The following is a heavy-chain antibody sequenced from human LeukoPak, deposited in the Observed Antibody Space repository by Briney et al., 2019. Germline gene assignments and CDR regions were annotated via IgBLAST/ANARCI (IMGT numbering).Heavy chain of an antibody. CDR1: VFTFTHYG. Sequence: GGSLRLSCAASVFTFTHYGMNWVRQAPGKGLWWVSRIRANVETTYYADSVRGRFTIYRDNSRSMVWLQMNSLKAEDMAMYYCGRDLNWGAFDIRGLGTLVTVSS. V-gene: IGHV3-23*01. CDR3: GRDLNWGAFDI. J-gene: IGHJ3*02. CDR2: IRANVETT. D-gene: IGHD7-27*01.